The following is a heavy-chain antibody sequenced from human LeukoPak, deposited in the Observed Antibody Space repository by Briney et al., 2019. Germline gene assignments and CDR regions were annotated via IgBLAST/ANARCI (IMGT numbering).Heavy chain of an antibody. V-gene: IGHV3-23*01. CDR3: AKGKGYSSSSSHH. CDR1: GFTFNSHA. Sequence: GGSLRLSCAASGFTFNSHAMNWVRQAPGKGLEWVSAISGSDGSTYYADSVKGRFTISRDNSKNTLYLQINSLRAEDTAVYRCAKGKGYSSSSSHHWGQGTLDSVSS. J-gene: IGHJ5*02. CDR2: ISGSDGST. D-gene: IGHD6-6*01.